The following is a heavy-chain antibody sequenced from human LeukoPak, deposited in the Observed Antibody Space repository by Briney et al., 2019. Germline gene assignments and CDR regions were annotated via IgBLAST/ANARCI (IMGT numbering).Heavy chain of an antibody. D-gene: IGHD4-23*01. CDR2: ISHSGTT. CDR1: GASISSSGSF. Sequence: SETLSLTCAVSGASISSSGSFWGWFRQPPGKGLELLGTISHSGTTYYNPSLKSRVTISTDTSKNNFSLKLTSVTAADTAIYYCTRDLGNWLIDYWGQGTLVTVSS. J-gene: IGHJ4*02. V-gene: IGHV4-39*07. CDR3: TRDLGNWLIDY.